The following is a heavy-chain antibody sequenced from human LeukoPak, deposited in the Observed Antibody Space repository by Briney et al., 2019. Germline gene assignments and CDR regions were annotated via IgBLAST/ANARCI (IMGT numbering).Heavy chain of an antibody. Sequence: PGGSLRLSCAASGFTFSSCGMTWVRQAPGKGLEWVANINQDGSERYYVDSVKGRFTISRDNAKNSLYLQMNSLRAEDTAVYYCARDSEYSSSFAFDIWGQGTMVTVSS. D-gene: IGHD6-13*01. CDR1: GFTFSSCG. J-gene: IGHJ3*02. CDR2: INQDGSER. V-gene: IGHV3-7*01. CDR3: ARDSEYSSSFAFDI.